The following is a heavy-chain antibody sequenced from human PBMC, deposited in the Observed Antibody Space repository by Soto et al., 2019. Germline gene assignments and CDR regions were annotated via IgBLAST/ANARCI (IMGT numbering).Heavy chain of an antibody. CDR2: IYPGDSDT. CDR1: GYSFTSYW. J-gene: IGHJ6*02. CDR3: ARRGLWFGELLSTNYYYYGMDV. Sequence: GESLKISCKGSGYSFTSYWIGWVRQMPGKXLEWMGIIYPGDSDTRYSPSFQGQVTISADKSISTAYLQWSSLKASDTAMYYCARRGLWFGELLSTNYYYYGMDVWGQGTTVTVSS. V-gene: IGHV5-51*01. D-gene: IGHD3-10*01.